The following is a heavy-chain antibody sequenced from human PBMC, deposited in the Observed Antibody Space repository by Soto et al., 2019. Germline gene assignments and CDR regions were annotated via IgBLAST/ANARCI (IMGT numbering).Heavy chain of an antibody. V-gene: IGHV1-24*01. CDR1: GYTLTELS. CDR3: ATDLGKYCTNGVCGGGY. D-gene: IGHD2-8*01. J-gene: IGHJ4*02. CDR2: FDPEDGET. Sequence: GASVQVSCKVSGYTLTELSMHWVRQAPGKGLEWMGGFDPEDGETIYAQKFQGRVTMTEDTSTDTAYMELSSLRSEDTAVYYCATDLGKYCTNGVCGGGYWGQGTLVTVSS.